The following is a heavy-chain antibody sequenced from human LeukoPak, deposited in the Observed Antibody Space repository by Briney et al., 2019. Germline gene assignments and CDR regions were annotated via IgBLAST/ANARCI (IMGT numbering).Heavy chain of an antibody. D-gene: IGHD3-3*01. CDR3: ARLYSYYDFWSGYFNWFDP. CDR1: GYSISSGYY. V-gene: IGHV4-38-2*01. Sequence: PSETLSLTCAVSGYSISSGYYWGWIRQPPGKGLEWIGSIYHSGSTYYNPSLKSRVTISVDTSKNQFSLKLSPVTAADTAVYYCARLYSYYDFWSGYFNWFDPWGQGTLVTVSS. CDR2: IYHSGST. J-gene: IGHJ5*02.